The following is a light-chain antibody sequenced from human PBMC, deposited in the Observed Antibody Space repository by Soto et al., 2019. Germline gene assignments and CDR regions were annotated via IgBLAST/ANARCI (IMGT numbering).Light chain of an antibody. V-gene: IGKV1-39*01. CDR2: AAS. CDR3: QQSYSTFYT. CDR1: QSISSY. J-gene: IGKJ5*01. Sequence: DIQMTQSPSSLSASVGDRATITCRASQSISSYLNWYQQKPGKAPKLLIYAASSLQSGVPSRFSGSGSGTDFTLTISSLQPEDFATYYCQQSYSTFYTFGQGTRLEIK.